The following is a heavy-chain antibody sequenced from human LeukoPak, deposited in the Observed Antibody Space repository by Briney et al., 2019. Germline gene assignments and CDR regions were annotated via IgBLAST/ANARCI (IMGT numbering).Heavy chain of an antibody. CDR3: VRDSWLGSDRAFDS. CDR1: GGSISSFY. CDR2: IYNGGNT. J-gene: IGHJ4*02. Sequence: SETLCLTCTVSGGSISSFYLSGIRQPPGKGLEWIGNIYNGGNTNYNPSLKSRVTISADTSKNQFPLRLRSVTAADTAVYYCVRDSWLGSDRAFDSWGQGTLVTVSS. D-gene: IGHD6-19*01. V-gene: IGHV4-59*01.